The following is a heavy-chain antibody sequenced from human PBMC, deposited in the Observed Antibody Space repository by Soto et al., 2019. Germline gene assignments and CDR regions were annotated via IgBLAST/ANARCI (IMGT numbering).Heavy chain of an antibody. CDR1: GFTFCSNW. CDR2: IRQDGSEI. D-gene: IGHD2-2*01. V-gene: IGHV3-7*04. J-gene: IGHJ4*02. CDR3: AREVVVSRGASYFGY. Sequence: GGSLRLSCVGSGFTFCSNWLTWVRQAPGKGLEWVANIRQDGSEINYVDSVKGRFTISRDNTKNSLYLQMNSLRAEDTAIYYCAREVVVSRGASYFGYWGPGTLVTVSS.